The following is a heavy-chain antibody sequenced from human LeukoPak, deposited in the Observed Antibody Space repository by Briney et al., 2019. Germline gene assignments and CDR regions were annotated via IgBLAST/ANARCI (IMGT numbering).Heavy chain of an antibody. J-gene: IGHJ4*02. CDR3: ASQGVVTTLYYFDY. D-gene: IGHD5-12*01. CDR2: LFKGGST. Sequence: GRSLRLSCAASGFTVSSNYMSWVRQAPGKGLEWVSDLFKGGSTYYADSVKGRFTISRDNSKNTLYLQMNSLRAEDTAVYYCASQGVVTTLYYFDYWGQGTLVTVSS. V-gene: IGHV3-53*01. CDR1: GFTVSSNY.